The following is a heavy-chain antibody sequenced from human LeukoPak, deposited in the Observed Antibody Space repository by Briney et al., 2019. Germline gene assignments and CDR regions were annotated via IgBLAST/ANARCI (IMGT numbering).Heavy chain of an antibody. CDR3: ARVRFLEWLDFDY. D-gene: IGHD3-3*01. J-gene: IGHJ4*02. CDR1: GGTFSSYA. CDR2: ISAYNGNT. V-gene: IGHV1-18*01. Sequence: ASVKVSCKASGGTFSSYAISWVRQAPGQGLEWMGWISAYNGNTNYAQKLQGRVTMTTDTSTSTAYMELRSLRSDDTAVYYCARVRFLEWLDFDYWGQGTLVTVSS.